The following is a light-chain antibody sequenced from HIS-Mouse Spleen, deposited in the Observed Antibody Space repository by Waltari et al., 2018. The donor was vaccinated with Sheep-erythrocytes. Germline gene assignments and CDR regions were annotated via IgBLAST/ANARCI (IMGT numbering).Light chain of an antibody. V-gene: IGLV3-1*01. J-gene: IGLJ2*01. CDR3: QAWDSSTVV. CDR1: KLGDKY. CDR2: QDS. Sequence: SYELTQPPSVSVSPGPTATITCSGAKLGDKYACWYQKKPGQSPVLVIYQDSKRPSGIPERFSGSNSGNTATLTISGTQAMDEADYYCQAWDSSTVVFGGGTKLTVL.